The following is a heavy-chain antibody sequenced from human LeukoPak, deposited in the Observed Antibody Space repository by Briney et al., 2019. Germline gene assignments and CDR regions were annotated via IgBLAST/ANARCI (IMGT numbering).Heavy chain of an antibody. D-gene: IGHD3-10*01. Sequence: ASVKVSCKASGYTFTGYYMHWVRQAPGQGLEWMGWINPNSGGTNYAQKFQGRVTMTRDTSISTAYMELSRQRSDDTAVYYCAATYYYGSGSYGPLDYWGQGTLVTVSS. V-gene: IGHV1-2*02. CDR3: AATYYYGSGSYGPLDY. CDR1: GYTFTGYY. CDR2: INPNSGGT. J-gene: IGHJ4*02.